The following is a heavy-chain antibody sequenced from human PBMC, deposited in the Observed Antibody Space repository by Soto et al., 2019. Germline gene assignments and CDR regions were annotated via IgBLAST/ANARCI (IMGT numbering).Heavy chain of an antibody. V-gene: IGHV3-30*18. J-gene: IGHJ6*02. D-gene: IGHD2-2*01. CDR1: GFTFSSYS. CDR3: AKDQIVVAPAADYGMDV. Sequence: GGSLRLSCAASGFTFSSYSMHWVRQAPGKGLEWVAVISYDGSNKYYADSVKGRFTISRDNSKNTLYLQMNSLRAEDTAVYYCAKDQIVVAPAADYGMDVWGQGTTVTVSS. CDR2: ISYDGSNK.